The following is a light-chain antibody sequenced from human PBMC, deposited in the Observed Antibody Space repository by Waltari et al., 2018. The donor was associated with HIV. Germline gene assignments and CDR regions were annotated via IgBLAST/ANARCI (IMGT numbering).Light chain of an antibody. J-gene: IGKJ2*01. Sequence: EIVLTQSPGTLSLSPGERATLSCRVSQSVSISYLAWYQQKPGQAPRLLIYGASSRATGIPDRFSGSGSGTDFTLTISRLEPEDFAVYYCQQYGSSPPYTFGQGTKLDIK. CDR1: QSVSISY. CDR2: GAS. CDR3: QQYGSSPPYT. V-gene: IGKV3-20*01.